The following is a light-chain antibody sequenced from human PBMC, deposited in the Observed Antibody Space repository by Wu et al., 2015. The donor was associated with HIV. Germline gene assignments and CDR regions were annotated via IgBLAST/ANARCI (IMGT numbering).Light chain of an antibody. CDR3: QQYEPLSWT. Sequence: SLSPGKTPPSPAGPSGXVNRAYLAWYQQKPGQAPSLLISGTVNRATDIPDRFSGSGSGTEFTLTISRLEPEDFAVYYCQQYEPLSWTFGQGTKVEIK. CDR1: GXVNRAY. J-gene: IGKJ1*01. CDR2: GTV. V-gene: IGKV3-20*01.